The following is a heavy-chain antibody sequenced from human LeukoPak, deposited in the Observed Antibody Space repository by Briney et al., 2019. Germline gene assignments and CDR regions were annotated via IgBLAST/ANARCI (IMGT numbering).Heavy chain of an antibody. V-gene: IGHV4-34*01. D-gene: IGHD4-23*01. CDR1: GGSFSGCY. J-gene: IGHJ3*02. CDR2: IYYSGST. CDR3: AVAVQHGDNSDAFDI. Sequence: SETLSLTCAVYGGSFSGCYWSWIRQHPGKGLEWIGYIYYSGSTYYNPSLKSRVTISVDTSKNQFSLKLSSVTAADTAVYYCAVAVQHGDNSDAFDIWGQGTMVTVSS.